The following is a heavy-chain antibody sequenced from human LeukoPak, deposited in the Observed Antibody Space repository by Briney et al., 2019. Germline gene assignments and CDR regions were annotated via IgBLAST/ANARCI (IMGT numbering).Heavy chain of an antibody. CDR1: GFTFSSYG. CDR2: ISGSGDRT. Sequence: GGSLRLSCAASGFTFSSYGMSWVRQAPGKGLEWVSDISGSGDRTDYADSVKGRLTISRDNSKDTVYLEMNSVRAEDTAIHYCAKRGYCSGITCYLNYFDPWGQGTLVTVPS. CDR3: AKRGYCSGITCYLNYFDP. D-gene: IGHD2-2*03. J-gene: IGHJ5*02. V-gene: IGHV3-23*01.